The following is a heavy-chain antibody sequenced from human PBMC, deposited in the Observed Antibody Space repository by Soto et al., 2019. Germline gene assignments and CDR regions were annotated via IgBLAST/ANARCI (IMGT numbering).Heavy chain of an antibody. CDR3: ARHESGGVVHP. CDR2: IYYSGST. Sequence: SETLSLTCTVSGGSISSSSYYWGWIRQPPGKGLEWIGSIYYSGSTYYNPSLKSRVTISVDTSKNQFSLKLSSVTAADTAVYYCARHESGGVVHPWGQGTLVTVSS. V-gene: IGHV4-39*01. CDR1: GGSISSSSYY. D-gene: IGHD2-8*02. J-gene: IGHJ5*02.